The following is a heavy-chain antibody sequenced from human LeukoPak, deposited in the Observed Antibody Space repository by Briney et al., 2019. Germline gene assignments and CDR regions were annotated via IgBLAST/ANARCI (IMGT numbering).Heavy chain of an antibody. V-gene: IGHV3-30*03. CDR2: ISYDGSKK. J-gene: IGHJ4*02. CDR1: GFSFRSYS. CDR3: ARDLWGDY. D-gene: IGHD2/OR15-2a*01. Sequence: GGSLRLSCAASGFSFRSYSMNWVRQAPGKGLEWVTLISYDGSKKYYADSVKGRFTISRGNSKNTLYLQMNSLRAEDTAVYYCARDLWGDYWGQGTLVTVSS.